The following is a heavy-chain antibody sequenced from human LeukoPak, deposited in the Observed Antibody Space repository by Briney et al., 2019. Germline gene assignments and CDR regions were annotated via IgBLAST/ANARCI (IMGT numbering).Heavy chain of an antibody. D-gene: IGHD6-6*01. Sequence: ASVKVSCKASGYTFSGYYIHWVRQAPGQGLEWMGWINPNSGGTNYAQKFQGRVTMTRDTSISTAYMELSRLKSDDTAVYYCARDIGTRPGGRQCCNDYWGQGTLVTVSS. CDR2: INPNSGGT. J-gene: IGHJ4*02. CDR1: GYTFSGYY. CDR3: ARDIGTRPGGRQCCNDY. V-gene: IGHV1-2*02.